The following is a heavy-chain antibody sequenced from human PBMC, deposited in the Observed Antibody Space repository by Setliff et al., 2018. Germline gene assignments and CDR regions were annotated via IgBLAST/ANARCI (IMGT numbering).Heavy chain of an antibody. D-gene: IGHD3-10*01. J-gene: IGHJ5*02. Sequence: GGSLRLSCAASGFTVSSYYMIWVRQAPGKGLEWVSVIYSGGTTYYADSVKGRFTISRDNSKNTLYLQMNSLRAEDTAVYYCARDRGGTNPWFDPWGQGTLVTVSS. CDR3: ARDRGGTNPWFDP. V-gene: IGHV3-53*01. CDR1: GFTVSSYY. CDR2: IYSGGTT.